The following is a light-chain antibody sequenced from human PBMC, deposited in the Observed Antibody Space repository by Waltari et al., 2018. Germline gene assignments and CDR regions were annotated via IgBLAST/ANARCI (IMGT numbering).Light chain of an antibody. Sequence: FTQSPGPLSLSPGEIATLSCRASQSVASQHLAWYQQKPGQAPRLLIHGASTRATGVPDRFSGSGSGTDFTLTISRLEPEDLAVYYCQQYATSPRTFGQGTKVELK. CDR2: GAS. CDR1: QSVASQH. J-gene: IGKJ1*01. V-gene: IGKV3-20*01. CDR3: QQYATSPRT.